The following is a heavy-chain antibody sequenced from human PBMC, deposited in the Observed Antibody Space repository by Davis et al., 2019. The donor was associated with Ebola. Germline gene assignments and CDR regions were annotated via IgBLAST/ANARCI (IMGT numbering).Heavy chain of an antibody. Sequence: GESLKISCAASGFTVSSNYMSWVRQAPGKGLEWVAVISYDGSNKYYADSVKGRFTISRDNSKNTLYLQMNSLRAEDTAVYYCARGRGYSYPFDYWGQGTLVTVSS. J-gene: IGHJ4*02. CDR3: ARGRGYSYPFDY. V-gene: IGHV3-30-3*01. CDR1: GFTVSSNY. D-gene: IGHD5-18*01. CDR2: ISYDGSNK.